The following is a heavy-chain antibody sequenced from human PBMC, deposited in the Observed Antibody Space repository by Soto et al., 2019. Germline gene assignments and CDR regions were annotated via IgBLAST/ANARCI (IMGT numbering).Heavy chain of an antibody. Sequence: ASVKVSCKASGYTFTGYYMHWVRQAPGQGLEWMGWINPNSGGTNYAQKFQGWVTMTRDTSISTAYMELSRLRSDDTAVYYCARGSPSGYKGKYYYYGMDVWGQGTKVTVSS. CDR1: GYTFTGYY. CDR2: INPNSGGT. V-gene: IGHV1-2*04. D-gene: IGHD3-3*01. CDR3: ARGSPSGYKGKYYYYGMDV. J-gene: IGHJ6*02.